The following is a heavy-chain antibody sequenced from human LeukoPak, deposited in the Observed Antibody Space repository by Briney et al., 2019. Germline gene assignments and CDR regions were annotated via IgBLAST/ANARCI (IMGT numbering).Heavy chain of an antibody. Sequence: PGGSLRLSCAASGFTFSSYSMNWVRQAPGKGLEWVSYISSSSSYIYYADSVKGRFTISRDNAKNSLYLQMNSLRAEDTAVYYCAELGTTMIGGVWGKGTTVTISS. CDR2: ISSSSSYI. V-gene: IGHV3-21*05. CDR3: AELGTTMIGGV. J-gene: IGHJ6*04. D-gene: IGHD3-10*02. CDR1: GFTFSSYS.